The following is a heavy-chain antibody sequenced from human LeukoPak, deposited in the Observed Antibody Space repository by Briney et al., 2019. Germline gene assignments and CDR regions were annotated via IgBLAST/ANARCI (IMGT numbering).Heavy chain of an antibody. CDR2: IHRSGST. Sequence: PSETLSLTCSMSGGSNSGDYWSWIRQPAGEGLEWIGRIHRSGSTYYNPSLKSRVTMSADTSKNQISLKVNSVTAADTAVYFCARGYSSGSHSTWGQGTLVTVSS. CDR1: GGSNSGDY. CDR3: ARGYSSGSHST. J-gene: IGHJ5*02. V-gene: IGHV4-4*07. D-gene: IGHD3-10*01.